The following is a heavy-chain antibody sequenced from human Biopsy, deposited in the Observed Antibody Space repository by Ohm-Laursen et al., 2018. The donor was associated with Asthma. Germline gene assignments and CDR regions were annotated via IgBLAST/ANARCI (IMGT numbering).Heavy chain of an antibody. Sequence: SVKVSCKASGDSFSNYAISWVRQAPGQGLEWMGGLIPVLGTPDRAQMFEGRVTITADESTSTAYMELSSLSSEDTAVYYCARGYSGSDRIVYYYSGLEVWGQGTTVTVSS. D-gene: IGHD5-12*01. V-gene: IGHV1-69*13. CDR1: GDSFSNYA. J-gene: IGHJ6*02. CDR3: ARGYSGSDRIVYYYSGLEV. CDR2: LIPVLGTP.